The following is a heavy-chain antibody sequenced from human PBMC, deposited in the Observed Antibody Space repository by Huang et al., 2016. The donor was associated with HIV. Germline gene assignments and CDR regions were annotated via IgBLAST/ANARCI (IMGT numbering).Heavy chain of an antibody. J-gene: IGHJ6*02. V-gene: IGHV1-18*04. CDR1: DYTVTKYG. D-gene: IGHD3-16*02. CDR2: INTYNGKT. Sequence: QVHLVQSGVDVKKPGASVKVSCKASDYTVTKYGVSWVRQGPGQGIEWRGWINTYNGKTNYAQKFQGRGTMTTDKSTNTAYMELGSLRYDDTAVYYCARDRVPAVRYYYGMDVWGQGTTVTVTS. CDR3: ARDRVPAVRYYYGMDV.